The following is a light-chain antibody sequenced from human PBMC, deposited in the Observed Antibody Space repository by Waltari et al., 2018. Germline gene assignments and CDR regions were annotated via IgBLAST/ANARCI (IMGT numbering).Light chain of an antibody. V-gene: IGLV2-14*03. CDR1: SSDLCASPL. CDR2: YVS. Sequence: SARTQPPSASGSPGQSLTISCNATSSDLCASPLFSWDLQLPGKAPKLMISYVSDRPSGVSNRFSGSKSGNTASLTISGLQPEDEADYYCSSYRPSSAVVVFGGGTKLTVL. J-gene: IGLJ2*01. CDR3: SSYRPSSAVVV.